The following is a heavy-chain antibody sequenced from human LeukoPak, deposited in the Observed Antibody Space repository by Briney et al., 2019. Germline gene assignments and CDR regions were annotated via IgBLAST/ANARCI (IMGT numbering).Heavy chain of an antibody. V-gene: IGHV4-59*01. CDR3: ARGQRHYGDYEG. CDR2: IYYSGST. CDR1: GGSISSYY. D-gene: IGHD4-17*01. J-gene: IGHJ4*02. Sequence: SETLSLTCTVSGGSISSYYWSWIRQPPGKGLEWIGYIYYSGSTNYNPSLKSRITISVDTSKNQFSLKLSSVTAADTAVYYCARGQRHYGDYEGWGQGTLVTVSS.